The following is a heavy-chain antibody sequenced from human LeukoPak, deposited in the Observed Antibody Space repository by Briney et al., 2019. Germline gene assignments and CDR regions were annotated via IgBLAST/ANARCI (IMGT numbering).Heavy chain of an antibody. D-gene: IGHD3-9*01. CDR1: GFTFSSYA. Sequence: GGSLRLSCAASGFTFSSYAMSWVRQAPGKGLEWVSAIGGSGGSTYYADSVKGRFTISRDNSKNTLYLQMNSLRAEDTAVYYCAKVKLTGYHTTCFDYWGQGTLVTVSS. V-gene: IGHV3-23*01. J-gene: IGHJ4*02. CDR3: AKVKLTGYHTTCFDY. CDR2: IGGSGGST.